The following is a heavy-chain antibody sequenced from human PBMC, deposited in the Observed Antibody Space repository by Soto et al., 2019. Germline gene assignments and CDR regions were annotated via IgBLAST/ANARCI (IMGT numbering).Heavy chain of an antibody. Sequence: QVQLVQSGAEVKKPGSSVKVSCKASGGTFSSYAISWVRQAPGQGLEWMGGIIPIFGTANYAQKFQGRVTITADESTSTAYMELSSLRSEDTAVYYCARVLTKRYCSGGSCYEGWFDPWGQGTLVTVSS. CDR3: ARVLTKRYCSGGSCYEGWFDP. V-gene: IGHV1-69*01. CDR1: GGTFSSYA. CDR2: IIPIFGTA. J-gene: IGHJ5*02. D-gene: IGHD2-15*01.